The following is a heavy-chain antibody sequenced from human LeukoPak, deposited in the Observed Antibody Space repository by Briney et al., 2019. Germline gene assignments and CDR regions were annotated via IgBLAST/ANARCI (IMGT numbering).Heavy chain of an antibody. V-gene: IGHV3-23*01. J-gene: IGHJ4*02. Sequence: QPGGSLRLSCAASGFTFSDHYMDWVRQAPGKGLEWVSAISDGGGSTYYADSVKGRFTISRDNSKNTLYLQMNSLRAEDTALYYCAKEYTSGWYVVDYWGQGTLVTVSS. D-gene: IGHD6-19*01. CDR1: GFTFSDHY. CDR2: ISDGGGST. CDR3: AKEYTSGWYVVDY.